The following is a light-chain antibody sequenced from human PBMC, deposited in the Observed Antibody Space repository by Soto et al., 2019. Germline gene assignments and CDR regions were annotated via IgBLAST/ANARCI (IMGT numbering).Light chain of an antibody. CDR3: QQSYSTPVT. CDR1: QSISSD. Sequence: DIQMTQSPSSLSASVGDRVTITCRARQSISSDPNWYQQKPGKAPKLLIYAASRCQSGVPSRFSGSGSGTDFTLTISSLQPEDFATYYCQQSYSTPVTFGQGTKLEIK. V-gene: IGKV1-39*01. CDR2: AAS. J-gene: IGKJ2*01.